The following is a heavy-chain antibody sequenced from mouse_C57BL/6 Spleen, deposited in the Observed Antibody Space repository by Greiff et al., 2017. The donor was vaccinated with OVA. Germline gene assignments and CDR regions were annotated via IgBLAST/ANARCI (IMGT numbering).Heavy chain of an antibody. J-gene: IGHJ3*01. V-gene: IGHV1-81*01. CDR1: GYTFTSYG. CDR2: IYPRSGNT. Sequence: QVQLKESGAELARPGASVKLSCKASGYTFTSYGISWVKQRTGQGLEWIGEIYPRSGNTYYNEKFKGKATLTADKSSSTAYMELRSLTSEDSAVYFCARGGGGTVGDGSSWFAYWGQGTLVTVSA. D-gene: IGHD1-1*01. CDR3: ARGGGGTVGDGSSWFAY.